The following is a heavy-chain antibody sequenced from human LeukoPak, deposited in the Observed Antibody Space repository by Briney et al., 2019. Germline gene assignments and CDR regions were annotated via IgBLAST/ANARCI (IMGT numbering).Heavy chain of an antibody. J-gene: IGHJ6*03. CDR3: ARDPYSGTYGDTYYYYMDV. V-gene: IGHV3-21*01. D-gene: IGHD1-26*01. CDR2: ITSSSTYT. CDR1: GFTFNTYS. Sequence: GGSLRLSCEASGFTFNTYSMNWARQAPGKGREWVSSITSSSTYTFYADSVKGRFTISRDNARNSLYLQMNSLRAEDTAVYYCARDPYSGTYGDTYYYYMDVWGKGTTVTISS.